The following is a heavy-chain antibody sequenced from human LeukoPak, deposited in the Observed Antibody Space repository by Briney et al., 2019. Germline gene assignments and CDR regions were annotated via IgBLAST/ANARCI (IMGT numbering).Heavy chain of an antibody. J-gene: IGHJ4*02. Sequence: SGPGLVKPSGTLSLTCAVSGGSISSSNWWSWVRQPPGKGLEWIGEIYHSGSTNYNPSLKSRVTISVDKSKNQFSLKLSSVTAADTAMYYCASALDSGWLSSYFDYWGQGTLVTVSS. CDR3: ASALDSGWLSSYFDY. V-gene: IGHV4-4*02. CDR2: IYHSGST. D-gene: IGHD6-19*01. CDR1: GGSISSSNW.